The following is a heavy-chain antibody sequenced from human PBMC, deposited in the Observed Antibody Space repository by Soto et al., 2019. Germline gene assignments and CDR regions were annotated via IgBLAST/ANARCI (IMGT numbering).Heavy chain of an antibody. V-gene: IGHV3-23*01. CDR2: ISGSGGST. D-gene: IGHD3-10*01. Sequence: GGSLRLSCAASGFTFSSYAMSWVRQAPGKGLEWVSAISGSGGSTYYADSVKGRFTISRDNSKNTLYLQMNSLRAEDTAVYYCANYGSGSYYFLDYYYYYGMDVWGLGTTVTVSS. J-gene: IGHJ6*02. CDR3: ANYGSGSYYFLDYYYYYGMDV. CDR1: GFTFSSYA.